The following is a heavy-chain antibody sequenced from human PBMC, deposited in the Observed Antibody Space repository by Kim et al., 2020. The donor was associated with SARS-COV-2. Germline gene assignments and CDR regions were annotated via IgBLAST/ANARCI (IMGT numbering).Heavy chain of an antibody. V-gene: IGHV3-7*03. J-gene: IGHJ4*02. CDR3: ARDGLGIAAAATNY. D-gene: IGHD6-13*01. Sequence: GGSLRLSCAASGFTFSSYWMSWVRQAPGKGLEWVANIKHDGSEKYYVDSVKGRFTISRDNAKNSLYLQMNSLRAEDTAVYYCARDGLGIAAAATNYWGQGTLVTVSS. CDR2: IKHDGSEK. CDR1: GFTFSSYW.